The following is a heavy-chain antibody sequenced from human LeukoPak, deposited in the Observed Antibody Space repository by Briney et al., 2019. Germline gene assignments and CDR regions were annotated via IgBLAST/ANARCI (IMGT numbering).Heavy chain of an antibody. J-gene: IGHJ6*02. V-gene: IGHV1-8*01. CDR1: GYTFTSYD. CDR2: MNGNTGNT. Sequence: GASVKVSCKASGYTFTSYDVNWVRQATGQGPEWMGWMNGNTGNTGYAQKFQGRVTMTRGTSISTAYMELSSLSSDDTAIYYCARGNSYGSPYGMDVWGQGTTVTVSS. D-gene: IGHD5-18*01. CDR3: ARGNSYGSPYGMDV.